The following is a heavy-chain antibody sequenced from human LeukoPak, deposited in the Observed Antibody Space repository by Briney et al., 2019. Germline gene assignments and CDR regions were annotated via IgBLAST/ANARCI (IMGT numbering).Heavy chain of an antibody. CDR1: GFTFSIYS. J-gene: IGHJ4*02. D-gene: IGHD5-18*01. V-gene: IGHV3-23*01. CDR2: ISSSSDTT. CDR3: ATTLGYTYGY. Sequence: GGSLRLSCAASGFTFSIYSMSWVRQAPGKGLEWVSTISSSSDTTYYADSVKGRFTISRDNSKSTLYLQMNSLRAEDTAIYYCATTLGYTYGYWGQGTLVTASS.